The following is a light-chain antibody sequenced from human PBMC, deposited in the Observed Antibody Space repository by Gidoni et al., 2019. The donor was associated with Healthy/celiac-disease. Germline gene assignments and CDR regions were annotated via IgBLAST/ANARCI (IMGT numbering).Light chain of an antibody. J-gene: IGLJ3*02. Sequence: QSALPQPASVSGPPGQSITISCTGTSSDVGGYNYVSWYQQHPGQAPKLMIYEVSNRPSGVSNRFSGSKSGKTASLTISGLQAEDEADYYCSSYTSSSTRVFGGGTKLTVL. V-gene: IGLV2-14*01. CDR2: EVS. CDR3: SSYTSSSTRV. CDR1: SSDVGGYNY.